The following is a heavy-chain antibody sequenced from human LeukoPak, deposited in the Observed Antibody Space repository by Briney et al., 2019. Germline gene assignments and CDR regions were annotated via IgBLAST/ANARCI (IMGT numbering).Heavy chain of an antibody. CDR3: ARDRSKPDYYDSSGYSLPLHDAFDI. CDR1: GFTFSSYS. J-gene: IGHJ3*02. CDR2: IYYSGST. Sequence: GSLRLSCAASGFTFSSYSMNWVRQPPGKGLEWIGSIYYSGSTYYNPSLKSRVTISVDTSKNQFSLKLSSVTAADTAVYYCARDRSKPDYYDSSGYSLPLHDAFDIWGQGTMVTVSS. D-gene: IGHD3-22*01. V-gene: IGHV4-39*07.